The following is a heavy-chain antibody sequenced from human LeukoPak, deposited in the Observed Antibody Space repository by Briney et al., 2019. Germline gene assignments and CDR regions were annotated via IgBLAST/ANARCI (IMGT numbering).Heavy chain of an antibody. Sequence: GGSLRLSCAASGFTFSNYAMSWVRQAPGKGLEWVSAISGSGGSTYYADSVKGRFTISRDNSKNTLYLQMNGPRAEDTAVYYCAKDLKWLQFDYWGQGTLVTVSS. CDR3: AKDLKWLQFDY. D-gene: IGHD5-12*01. CDR2: ISGSGGST. CDR1: GFTFSNYA. J-gene: IGHJ4*02. V-gene: IGHV3-23*01.